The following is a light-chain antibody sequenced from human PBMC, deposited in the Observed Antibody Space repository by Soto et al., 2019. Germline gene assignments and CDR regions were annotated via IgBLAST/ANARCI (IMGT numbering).Light chain of an antibody. CDR3: SLYTSENAYV. V-gene: IGLV2-14*01. CDR1: SSDIGGYNY. J-gene: IGLJ1*01. CDR2: EVS. Sequence: QSVLTQPASLSGSPGQSITISCTGTSSDIGGYNYVSWFQQPPGTAPKLMIYEVSKRPSGVPDRFSGSKSGNTASLTISGLQAADEADYYCSLYTSENAYVFGTGTKVTV.